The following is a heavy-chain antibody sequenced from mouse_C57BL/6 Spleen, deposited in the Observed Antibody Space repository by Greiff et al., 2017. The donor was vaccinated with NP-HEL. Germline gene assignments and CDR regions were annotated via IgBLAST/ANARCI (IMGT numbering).Heavy chain of an antibody. Sequence: QVQLQQSGPELVKPGASVKISCKASGYAFSSSWMNWVKQRPGKGLEWIGRIYPGDGDTNYNGKFKGKATLTADKSSSTAYMQLSSLTSEDSAVYFCAREVAYYGSSYLDYWGKGTTLTVSS. CDR1: GYAFSSSW. V-gene: IGHV1-82*01. CDR3: AREVAYYGSSYLDY. D-gene: IGHD1-1*01. J-gene: IGHJ2*01. CDR2: IYPGDGDT.